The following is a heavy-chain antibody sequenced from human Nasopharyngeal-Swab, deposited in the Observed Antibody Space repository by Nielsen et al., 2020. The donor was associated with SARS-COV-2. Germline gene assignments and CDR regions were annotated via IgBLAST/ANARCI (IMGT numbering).Heavy chain of an antibody. CDR3: ARRDDSYYFDY. J-gene: IGHJ4*02. CDR2: LYPGDSDT. V-gene: IGHV5-51*01. Sequence: VRQMPGKGLEWMGILYPGDSDTRYSPSFQGQVTISADKSIITAYLQWSSLKASDTAMYYCARRDDSYYFDYWGQGTLVTVSS. D-gene: IGHD3-3*01.